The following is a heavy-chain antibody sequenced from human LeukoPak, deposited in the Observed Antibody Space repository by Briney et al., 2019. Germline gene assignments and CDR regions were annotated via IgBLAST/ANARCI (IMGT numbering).Heavy chain of an antibody. Sequence: ASVKVSCKASGYTFTGYYMHWVRQAPGQGLEWMGWINPNSGGTNYAQKFQGRVTMTRDTSISTAYMELSRLRSDDTAVYYCARPYCSGGSCYWLFDYWGQGTLVTVSS. D-gene: IGHD2-15*01. CDR3: ARPYCSGGSCYWLFDY. J-gene: IGHJ4*02. CDR2: INPNSGGT. CDR1: GYTFTGYY. V-gene: IGHV1-2*02.